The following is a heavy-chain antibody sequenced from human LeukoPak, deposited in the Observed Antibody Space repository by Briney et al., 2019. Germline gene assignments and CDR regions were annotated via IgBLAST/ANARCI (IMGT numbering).Heavy chain of an antibody. D-gene: IGHD2-2*02. J-gene: IGHJ3*02. Sequence: SETLSLTCTVSGGSISNYYWSWIRQPAGKGLEWIGRIYTSGSTNYNPSLKSRVTMSVDTSKNQFSLKLSSVTAADTAVYYCARDRYCSSTSCYNGAFDIWGQGTMVTVSS. V-gene: IGHV4-4*07. CDR1: GGSISNYY. CDR2: IYTSGST. CDR3: ARDRYCSSTSCYNGAFDI.